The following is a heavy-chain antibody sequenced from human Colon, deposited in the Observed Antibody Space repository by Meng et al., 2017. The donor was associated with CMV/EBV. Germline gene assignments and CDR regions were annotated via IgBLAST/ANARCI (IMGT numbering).Heavy chain of an antibody. D-gene: IGHD2-15*01. Sequence: CTVSGASIKTNYWSWIRQAPGKGLEWIGNIYYSGTTNYDPSLKSRVIILIDTSNKQFSLQLGSVTAADTAMYYCARGSRASGGNFDYWGRGTLVTVSS. V-gene: IGHV4-59*01. CDR1: GASIKTNY. J-gene: IGHJ4*01. CDR3: ARGSRASGGNFDY. CDR2: IYYSGTT.